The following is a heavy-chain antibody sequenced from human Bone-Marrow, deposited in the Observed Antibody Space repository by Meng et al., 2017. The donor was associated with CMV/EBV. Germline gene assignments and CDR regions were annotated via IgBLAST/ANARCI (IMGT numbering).Heavy chain of an antibody. J-gene: IGHJ4*02. Sequence: GESLKISCAASGFTFSSYEMNWVRQAPGKGLEWVSYISSSGSTIYYADSVKGRFNISRDNAKNSLYLQMNSLRAEDKAVYYCASRGYDSPLDYWGQGMLVTVSS. D-gene: IGHD5-12*01. CDR3: ASRGYDSPLDY. CDR2: ISSSGSTI. CDR1: GFTFSSYE. V-gene: IGHV3-48*03.